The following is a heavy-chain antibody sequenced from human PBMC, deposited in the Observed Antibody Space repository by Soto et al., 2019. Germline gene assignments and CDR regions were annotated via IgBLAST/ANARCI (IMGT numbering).Heavy chain of an antibody. CDR1: GVPFSGYY. D-gene: IGHD2-21*02. J-gene: IGHJ5*01. V-gene: IGHV4-34*01. CDR3: ARSRARCAADNCYHWFDT. CDR2: FHHSGYT. Sequence: SETLSLTCNVSGVPFSGYYLSWIRQSPEMGLLWMGEFHHSGYTKYNPSLRSRRTLSGDTSKNQFSLRLTSVTAADTAVYFCARSRARCAADNCYHWFDTWGPGTMVTVSS.